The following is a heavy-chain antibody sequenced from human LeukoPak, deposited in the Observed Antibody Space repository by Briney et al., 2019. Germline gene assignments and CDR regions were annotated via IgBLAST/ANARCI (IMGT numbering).Heavy chain of an antibody. CDR2: ISAYNGNT. V-gene: IGHV1-18*01. CDR3: TRETSSRYFDY. D-gene: IGHD6-6*01. Sequence: ASVKVSCKASGYTFTSYGISWVRQAPGQGLEWMGWISAYNGNTNYAQKLQGRVTMTTDTSTSTAYMELRSLRSEDTAVYYCTRETSSRYFDYWGQGTLVTVSP. CDR1: GYTFTSYG. J-gene: IGHJ4*02.